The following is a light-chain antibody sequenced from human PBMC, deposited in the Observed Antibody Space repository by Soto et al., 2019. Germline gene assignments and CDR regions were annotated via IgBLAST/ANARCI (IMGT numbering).Light chain of an antibody. V-gene: IGLV1-40*01. Sequence: QPVLTQPPSVSGAPGQRVTISCTGSSSNIGAGYHVHWYQQIPGTAPKLLIYNSGRRPSGVPDRFSGSRSDISASLAITGLQAEDEADYYCQSSWVFGGGTKVTVL. CDR1: SSNIGAGYH. J-gene: IGLJ2*01. CDR3: QSSWV. CDR2: NSG.